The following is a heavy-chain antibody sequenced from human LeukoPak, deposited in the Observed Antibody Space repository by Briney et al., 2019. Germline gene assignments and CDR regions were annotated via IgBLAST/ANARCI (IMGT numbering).Heavy chain of an antibody. Sequence: HPGGSLRLSCAASGFTFSNYWMSWVRQAPGKGLEWVSAISGSGGSTYYADSVKGRFTISRDNSKNTLYLQMNSLRAEDTAVYYCAKSESGYSYGYSYWGQGTLVTVSS. CDR3: AKSESGYSYGYSY. J-gene: IGHJ4*02. D-gene: IGHD5-18*01. CDR1: GFTFSNYW. V-gene: IGHV3-23*01. CDR2: ISGSGGST.